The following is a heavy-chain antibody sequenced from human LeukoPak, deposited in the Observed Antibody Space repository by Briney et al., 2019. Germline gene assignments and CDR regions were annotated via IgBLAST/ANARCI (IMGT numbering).Heavy chain of an antibody. D-gene: IGHD1-26*01. CDR2: ISSSSSCI. V-gene: IGHV3-21*01. J-gene: IGHJ4*02. Sequence: GGSLRLSCAASGFTFSSYSMNWLRKAPGKVLEWVSSISSSSSCIFYPDSVKGRVTISRDNAKNPLYLQMTSLRAEDTAVYFCARGGSSDFDYWGQGILVSVSP. CDR1: GFTFSSYS. CDR3: ARGGSSDFDY.